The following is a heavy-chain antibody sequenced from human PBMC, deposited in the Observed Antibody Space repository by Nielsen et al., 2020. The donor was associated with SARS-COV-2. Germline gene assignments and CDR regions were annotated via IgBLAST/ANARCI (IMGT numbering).Heavy chain of an antibody. CDR2: IKRSGGST. CDR1: GFTFDNYA. CDR3: VKWVELDFGYYYYGMDV. J-gene: IGHJ6*02. Sequence: GESLKISCAASGFTFDNYAMTWVRQAPGKGLEWVSVIKRSGGSTYYADSVKGRFTISRDNSRNTLCLQMNSLRVEDTAVYYCVKWVELDFGYYYYGMDVWGQGTTVTVSS. V-gene: IGHV3-23*01. D-gene: IGHD1-26*01.